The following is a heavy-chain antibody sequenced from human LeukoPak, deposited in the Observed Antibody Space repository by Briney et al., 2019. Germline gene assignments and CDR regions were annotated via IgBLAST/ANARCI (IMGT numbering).Heavy chain of an antibody. J-gene: IGHJ5*01. CDR1: GFTFGKYK. V-gene: IGHV3-21*01. D-gene: IGHD1-14*01. CDR3: ARDETNGFDS. CDR2: INSRSTYI. Sequence: GGSLRLSCGASGFTFGKYKVNWVSQARGEGVECVSSINSRSTYIFSAASVMGRFTISRDNAKNSLFLQMNSLRAEDPAVYYCARDETNGFDSWGQGTLVTVSS.